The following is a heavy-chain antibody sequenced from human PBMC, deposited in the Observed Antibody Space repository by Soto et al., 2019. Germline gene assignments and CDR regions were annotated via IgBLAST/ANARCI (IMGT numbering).Heavy chain of an antibody. CDR1: GFTFSSYG. CDR3: ARDRGYSGYDSPRYYYGMDV. J-gene: IGHJ6*02. V-gene: IGHV3-33*01. CDR2: IWFDGTNK. Sequence: QVQLVESGGGVVQPGRSLRLSCAASGFTFSSYGMHWVRQAPGTGLEWVAVIWFDGTNKYYADSVKGRLTISRNNSKTTLYRQTNSLTAEATAVYYCARDRGYSGYDSPRYYYGMDVWGPGTTVTVSS. D-gene: IGHD5-12*01.